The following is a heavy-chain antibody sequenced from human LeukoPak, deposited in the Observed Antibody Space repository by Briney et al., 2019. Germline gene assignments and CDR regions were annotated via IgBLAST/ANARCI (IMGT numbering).Heavy chain of an antibody. V-gene: IGHV3-53*01. CDR2: IYSVGTT. Sequence: GGSLRLSCAASGFTVRSNYLSWVRQAPGKGLEWVSVIYSVGTTYYADSVKGRFTISRDNSKNTVYLQMNSLRAEDTAVYYCASGAHGYKGYWGQGTLVTVSS. D-gene: IGHD5-24*01. CDR1: GFTVRSNY. J-gene: IGHJ4*02. CDR3: ASGAHGYKGY.